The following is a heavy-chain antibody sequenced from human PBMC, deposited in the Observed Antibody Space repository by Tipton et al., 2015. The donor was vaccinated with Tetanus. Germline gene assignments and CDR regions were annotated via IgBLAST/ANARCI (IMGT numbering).Heavy chain of an antibody. J-gene: IGHJ5*02. V-gene: IGHV4-39*02. CDR2: IYFEGST. CDR3: ARHLYGYWFDP. D-gene: IGHD3-10*01. Sequence: WVRQTPGRGLEWIASIYFEGSTYYSPSFKSRVTIAVDTSQNVFSLNVTSVTAADTAVYYCARHLYGYWFDPWGQGALVTVSS.